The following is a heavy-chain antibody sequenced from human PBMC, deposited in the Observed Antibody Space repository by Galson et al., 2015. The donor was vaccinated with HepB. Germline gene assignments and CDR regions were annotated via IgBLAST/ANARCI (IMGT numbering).Heavy chain of an antibody. Sequence: SVKVSCKASGGTFSSYAISWVRQAPGQGLEWMGRIIPILGIANYAQKFQGRVTITADKSTSTAYMERSSLRSEETAVYYGATGVRGVPFDYWGQGTLVTVSS. CDR1: GGTFSSYA. V-gene: IGHV1-69*04. CDR3: ATGVRGVPFDY. J-gene: IGHJ4*02. D-gene: IGHD2-21*01. CDR2: IIPILGIA.